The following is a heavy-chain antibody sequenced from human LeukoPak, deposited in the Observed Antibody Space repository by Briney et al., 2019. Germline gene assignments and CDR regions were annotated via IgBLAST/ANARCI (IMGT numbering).Heavy chain of an antibody. D-gene: IGHD2-15*01. Sequence: ASVKVSCKASGYTFTSYGISWVRQAPGQGLEWMGWISAYNGNTNYAQKLQGRVTMTTDTSTSTAYMELRSLRSDDTAVYYCATHTVAATGLGAFDIWGQGTLVTVSS. CDR1: GYTFTSYG. CDR3: ATHTVAATGLGAFDI. V-gene: IGHV1-18*01. J-gene: IGHJ4*02. CDR2: ISAYNGNT.